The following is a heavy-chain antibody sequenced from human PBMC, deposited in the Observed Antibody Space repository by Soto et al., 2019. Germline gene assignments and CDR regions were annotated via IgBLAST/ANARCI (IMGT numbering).Heavy chain of an antibody. Sequence: QVQLVESGGGVVQPGRSLRLSCAASGFTFSSYGMHWVRQAPGKGLEWVAVIWYDGSNKYYADSVKGRFTISRDNSKNTLYLQMHSLRAEDTAVYYCARDLGTVTTYEGDDYWGPGTLVTVSS. D-gene: IGHD4-17*01. CDR3: ARDLGTVTTYEGDDY. CDR1: GFTFSSYG. J-gene: IGHJ4*02. CDR2: IWYDGSNK. V-gene: IGHV3-33*01.